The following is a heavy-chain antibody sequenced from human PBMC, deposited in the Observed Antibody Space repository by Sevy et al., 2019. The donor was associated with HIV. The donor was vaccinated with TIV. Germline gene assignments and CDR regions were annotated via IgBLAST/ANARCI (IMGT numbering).Heavy chain of an antibody. V-gene: IGHV3-30-3*01. CDR2: ISKEGTNK. D-gene: IGHD3-16*01. J-gene: IGHJ4*02. CDR3: ARDPHAVPHWGSFDS. CDR1: GFTLTRYA. Sequence: GGSLRLSCEASGFTLTRYAFHWVRQAPGKGLEWVAVISKEGTNKYYIDSVKGRFIISRDNSRNTLFLQMERLRAEDTAMYFCARDPHAVPHWGSFDSWGQGTLVTVSS.